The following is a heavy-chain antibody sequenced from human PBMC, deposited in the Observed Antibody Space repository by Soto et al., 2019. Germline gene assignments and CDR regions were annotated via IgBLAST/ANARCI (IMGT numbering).Heavy chain of an antibody. J-gene: IGHJ5*02. V-gene: IGHV3-48*03. D-gene: IGHD2-2*01. CDR1: GFTFSSYE. CDR2: ISSIGSTI. Sequence: GSLRLSCAASGFTFSSYEMNWVRQAPGKGLEWVSYISSIGSTIYYADSVKGRFTISRDNAKNSLYLQMNSLRAEDTAVYYCAKDVVPAAIAENWPDRWGKGNMVTVSA. CDR3: AKDVVPAAIAENWPDR.